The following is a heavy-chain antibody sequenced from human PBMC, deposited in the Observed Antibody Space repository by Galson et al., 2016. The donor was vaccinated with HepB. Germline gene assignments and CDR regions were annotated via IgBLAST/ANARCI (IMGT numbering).Heavy chain of an antibody. Sequence: LRLSCAASGFTFSTSWMSWVRQAPGKGLEWVANIKPDGREKYYVDSVKGRFTISRDNAKNSLFLQMNSLRAEDTAVYYCARAGSSWYFDYWGQGTLVTVSS. CDR3: ARAGSSWYFDY. CDR2: IKPDGREK. J-gene: IGHJ4*02. CDR1: GFTFSTSW. D-gene: IGHD6-13*01. V-gene: IGHV3-7*01.